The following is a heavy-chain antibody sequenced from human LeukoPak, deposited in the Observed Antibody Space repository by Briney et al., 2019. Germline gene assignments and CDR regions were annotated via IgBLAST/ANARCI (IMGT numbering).Heavy chain of an antibody. CDR1: GGSISSYY. D-gene: IGHD2-2*02. V-gene: IGHV4-59*08. J-gene: IGHJ1*01. Sequence: PSETLSLTCTVSGGSISSYYWSWIRQPPGKGLEWIGYIYYSGSTNYNPSLKSRVTISVDTSKNQFSLKLSSVTAADTAVYYCARTFCDSTSCYRDFQNWGQGTLIIVSS. CDR3: ARTFCDSTSCYRDFQN. CDR2: IYYSGST.